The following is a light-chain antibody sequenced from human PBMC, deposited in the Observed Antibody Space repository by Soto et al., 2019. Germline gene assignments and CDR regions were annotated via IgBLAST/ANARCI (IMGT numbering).Light chain of an antibody. V-gene: IGKV3D-15*01. J-gene: IGKJ1*01. CDR3: QHYNSYSEA. Sequence: EIVMTQFPATLSECPGERVTLSCRASQSVSTNVAWYQQKPGEAPRLLIFDASARAVDIPGRFSGSVSGTEFTLTISSLQPEDFATYYCQHYNSYSEAFGQGTKV. CDR2: DAS. CDR1: QSVSTN.